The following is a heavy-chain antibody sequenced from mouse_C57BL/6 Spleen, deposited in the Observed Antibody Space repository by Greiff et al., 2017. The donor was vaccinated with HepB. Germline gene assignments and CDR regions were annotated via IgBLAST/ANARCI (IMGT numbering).Heavy chain of an antibody. CDR2: IYPRSGNT. CDR1: GYTFTSYG. V-gene: IGHV1-81*01. CDR3: ASSYYYGSSYVGYAMDY. D-gene: IGHD1-1*01. J-gene: IGHJ4*01. Sequence: QVQLKQSGAELARPGASVKLSCKASGYTFTSYGISWVKQRTGQGLEWIGEIYPRSGNTYYNEKLKGKATLTADKSSSTAYMELRSLTSEDSAVYFCASSYYYGSSYVGYAMDYWGQGTSVTVSS.